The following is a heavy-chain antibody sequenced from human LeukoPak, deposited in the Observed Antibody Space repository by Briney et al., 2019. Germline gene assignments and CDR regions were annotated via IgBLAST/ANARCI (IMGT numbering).Heavy chain of an antibody. J-gene: IGHJ5*02. CDR2: IYYGGST. Sequence: PSETLSLTCTVSGGSISSSDYYWGWIRQPPGKGLEWIGSIYYGGSTYYNPSLKSRVTISVDTSMDQFSLKLSFVTTADTAVYYCARALGYCSGGSCTRGYNWFDPWGQGTLVTVPS. CDR1: GGSISSSDYY. CDR3: ARALGYCSGGSCTRGYNWFDP. V-gene: IGHV4-39*01. D-gene: IGHD2-15*01.